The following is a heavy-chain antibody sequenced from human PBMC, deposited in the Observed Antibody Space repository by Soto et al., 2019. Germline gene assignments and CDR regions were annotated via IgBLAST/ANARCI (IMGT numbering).Heavy chain of an antibody. CDR3: ARTNISGFYFDY. Sequence: QVQLVESGGGVVQPGRSLRLSCAASGFTFSSYGMHWVRQAPGKGLEWVAVIWYDGSNKYYADSVKGRFTISRDNSKNTLYLQMNRLRAEDTAVYYCARTNISGFYFDYWGQGTLVTVSS. CDR2: IWYDGSNK. V-gene: IGHV3-33*01. J-gene: IGHJ4*02. D-gene: IGHD6-19*01. CDR1: GFTFSSYG.